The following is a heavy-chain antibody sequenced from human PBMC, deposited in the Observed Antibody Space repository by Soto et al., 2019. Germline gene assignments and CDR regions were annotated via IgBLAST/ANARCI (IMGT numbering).Heavy chain of an antibody. D-gene: IGHD6-13*01. V-gene: IGHV3-30*18. CDR3: AKDRGYSSSWYRYYYYYYGMDV. CDR2: ISYDGSNK. J-gene: IGHJ6*02. CDR1: GFTFSSYG. Sequence: LRLSCAASGFTFSSYGMHWVRQAPGKGLEWVAVISYDGSNKYYADSVKGRFTISRDNSKNTLYLQMNSLRAEDTAVYYCAKDRGYSSSWYRYYYYYYGMDVRGQGTTVTVSS.